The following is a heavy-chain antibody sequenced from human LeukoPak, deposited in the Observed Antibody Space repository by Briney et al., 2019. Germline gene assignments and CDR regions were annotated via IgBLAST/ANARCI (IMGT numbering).Heavy chain of an antibody. CDR1: GGSISSSSYY. CDR2: IYYSGST. J-gene: IGHJ4*02. CDR3: ARVANRQQLEYYFDY. D-gene: IGHD6-13*01. V-gene: IGHV4-39*01. Sequence: SETLSLTCTVSGGSISSSSYYWGWIRQPPGKGLEWIGSIYYSGSTYYNPSLKSRVTISVDTSKNQFSLKLSPVTAADTAVYYCARVANRQQLEYYFDYWGQGTLVTVSS.